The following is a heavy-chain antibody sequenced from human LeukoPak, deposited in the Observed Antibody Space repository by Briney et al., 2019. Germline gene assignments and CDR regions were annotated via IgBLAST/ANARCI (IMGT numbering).Heavy chain of an antibody. CDR3: ASYKRAPAAIDY. V-gene: IGHV4-34*01. J-gene: IGHJ4*02. D-gene: IGHD2-2*01. CDR2: INHSGST. CDR1: GGSFSGYY. Sequence: SETLSLTCAVYGGSFSGYYWSWIRQPLGKGLEWIGEINHSGSTNYNPSLKSRVTISVDTSKNQFSLKLSSVTAADTAVYYCASYKRAPAAIDYWGQGTLVTVSS.